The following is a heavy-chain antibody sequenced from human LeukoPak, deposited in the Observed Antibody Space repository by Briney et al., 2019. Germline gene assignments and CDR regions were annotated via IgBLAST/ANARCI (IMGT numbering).Heavy chain of an antibody. Sequence: PSETLSLTCTVSGGSVSSGSYYWSWIRQPPGKGLEWIGYIYYSGSTNYNPSLKSRVTISVDTSKNQFSLKLSSVTAADTAVYYCARLGSSGAEYFQHWGQGTLVTVSS. CDR1: GGSVSSGSYY. D-gene: IGHD2-15*01. V-gene: IGHV4-61*01. CDR3: ARLGSSGAEYFQH. CDR2: IYYSGST. J-gene: IGHJ1*01.